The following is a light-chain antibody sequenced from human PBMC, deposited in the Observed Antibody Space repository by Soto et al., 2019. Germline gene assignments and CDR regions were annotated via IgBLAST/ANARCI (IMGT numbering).Light chain of an antibody. CDR1: SSDVGGYNF. J-gene: IGLJ2*01. V-gene: IGLV2-14*01. CDR3: SSYRSGSTLVV. CDR2: DVS. Sequence: QSALTQPASVSGSPGQSITISGTGTSSDVGGYNFVSWYQQHPGKAPKFLIYDVSYRPSGVSNRFSGSKSGNTASLSISGLQAEDEAYYYCSSYRSGSTLVVFGGGTKLTVL.